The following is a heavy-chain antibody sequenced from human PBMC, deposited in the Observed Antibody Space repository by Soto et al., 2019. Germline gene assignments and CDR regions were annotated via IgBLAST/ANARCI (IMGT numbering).Heavy chain of an antibody. V-gene: IGHV1-8*01. CDR1: GYSFSGYD. J-gene: IGHJ5*02. CDR2: MNPNSGNT. Sequence: QVQLVQSGAEVKKPGASVKVSCKASGYSFSGYDINWVRQATGQGPEWMGWMNPNSGNTGYAQKFQGRVTMPRNTSINTAYMELSSLGSEDTAVYYCARDNRYNWNDEGWFDPWGQGTLVTVSS. CDR3: ARDNRYNWNDEGWFDP. D-gene: IGHD1-20*01.